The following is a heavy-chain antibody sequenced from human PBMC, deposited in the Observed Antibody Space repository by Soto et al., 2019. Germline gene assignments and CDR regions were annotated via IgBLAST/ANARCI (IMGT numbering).Heavy chain of an antibody. CDR3: ARDYGDGYYHFDL. J-gene: IGHJ4*02. D-gene: IGHD1-26*01. V-gene: IGHV3-30-3*01. Sequence: QVQLVESGGGVVQPGRSLRLSCAASGFTFSDYTMHWVRQAPGKELEWVALMSSDGGNTHYTDSVKGRFTISRDNSKNTLYLQMDSLRPEDTTVYYCARDYGDGYYHFDLWGQGTLVTVSS. CDR2: MSSDGGNT. CDR1: GFTFSDYT.